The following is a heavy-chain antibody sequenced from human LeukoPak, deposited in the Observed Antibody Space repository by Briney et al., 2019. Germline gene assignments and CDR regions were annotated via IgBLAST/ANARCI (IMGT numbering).Heavy chain of an antibody. CDR1: GYTFTSYD. CDR2: MNPNSGNT. Sequence: ASVKVSCKASGYTFTSYDINWVRQATGQGLEWMGWMNPNSGNTGYAQKFQGRVTITRNTSISTAYMELSSLRSEDTAVYYCARSLRYFDWLLENDAFDIWGQGTMVTVSS. D-gene: IGHD3-9*01. J-gene: IGHJ3*02. CDR3: ARSLRYFDWLLENDAFDI. V-gene: IGHV1-8*03.